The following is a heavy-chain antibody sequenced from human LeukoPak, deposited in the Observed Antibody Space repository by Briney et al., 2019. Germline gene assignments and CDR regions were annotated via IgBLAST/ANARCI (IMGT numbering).Heavy chain of an antibody. J-gene: IGHJ3*02. CDR3: AKTLVVAATRNAFDI. V-gene: IGHV3-53*01. CDR2: IYSGGTT. CDR1: GFTVSSNY. D-gene: IGHD2-15*01. Sequence: GGSLRLSCAASGFTVSSNYMSWVRQAPGKGLEWVSVIYSGGTTYYADSVKGRFTISRDNSKNTLYLQMNSLRAEDTAVYYCAKTLVVAATRNAFDIWGQGTMVTVSS.